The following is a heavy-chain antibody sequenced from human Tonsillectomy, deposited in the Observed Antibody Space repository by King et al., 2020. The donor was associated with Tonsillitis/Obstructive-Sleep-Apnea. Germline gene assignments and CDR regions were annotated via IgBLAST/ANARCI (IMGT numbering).Heavy chain of an antibody. D-gene: IGHD2-15*01. Sequence: VPLQESGPGLVKPSETLSLTCTVSGGSVSSGSYYWRWIRQPPGKGLEWIGYIYYSGSTNYNPSLKSRVTISVDTSKNQFSLKLSSVTAADTAVYYCATNPEYCSGGSCYPSNWFDPWGQGTLVTVSS. J-gene: IGHJ5*02. V-gene: IGHV4-61*01. CDR1: GGSVSSGSYY. CDR2: IYYSGST. CDR3: ATNPEYCSGGSCYPSNWFDP.